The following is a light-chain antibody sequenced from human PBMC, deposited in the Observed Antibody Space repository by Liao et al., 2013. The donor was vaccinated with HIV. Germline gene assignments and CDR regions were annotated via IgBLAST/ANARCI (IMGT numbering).Light chain of an antibody. V-gene: IGLV3-21*01. Sequence: SYDLTQPPSVSVAPGKTARITCGGNNIGSKSVHWYQQKPGQAPVVVIYYDNDRPSGIPERFSGSTSGNTATLTISGTQALDEADYYCQAWDSSTDVVFGGGTKLTVL. CDR3: QAWDSSTDVV. CDR2: YDN. J-gene: IGLJ2*01. CDR1: NIGSKS.